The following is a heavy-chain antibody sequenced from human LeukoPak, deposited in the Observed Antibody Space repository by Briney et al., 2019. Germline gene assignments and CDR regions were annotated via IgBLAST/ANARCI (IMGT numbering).Heavy chain of an antibody. Sequence: PGGSLRLSCAASGFTFSSYAMSWVRQAPGKGLEWVSAISGSGGSTYYADSVKGRFTISRDNSKNTLYLQMNSLRAEDTAVYYCAKDGDTAMSMIVVVITQGDYYGMDVWGQGTTVTVSS. CDR2: ISGSGGST. CDR1: GFTFSSYA. V-gene: IGHV3-23*01. D-gene: IGHD3-22*01. J-gene: IGHJ6*02. CDR3: AKDGDTAMSMIVVVITQGDYYGMDV.